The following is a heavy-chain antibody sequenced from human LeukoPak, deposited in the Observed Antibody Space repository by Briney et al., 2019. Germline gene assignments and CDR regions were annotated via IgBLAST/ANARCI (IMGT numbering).Heavy chain of an antibody. Sequence: ASVKVSCKASGGTFRNHDINWVRQAPGQGLEWMGRINPNSGGTDYAQMFQGRVTMTRDTSISTAYMELSRLRSDDTAVYHCARAFSSGWDRFDYWGQGTLVTVSS. CDR2: INPNSGGT. CDR3: ARAFSSGWDRFDY. V-gene: IGHV1-2*06. J-gene: IGHJ4*02. D-gene: IGHD6-19*01. CDR1: GGTFRNHD.